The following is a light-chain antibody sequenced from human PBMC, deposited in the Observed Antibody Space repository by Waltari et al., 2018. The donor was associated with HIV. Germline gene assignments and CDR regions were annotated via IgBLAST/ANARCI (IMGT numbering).Light chain of an antibody. J-gene: IGKJ1*01. CDR2: GAS. V-gene: IGKV3-15*01. Sequence: EIVMTQSPATLSVSPGERATLSCRASQNIGTNLAWYQQKPGQAPRLLIYGASTRATGIPARFSGSGAGTEFTLAISSLQAEDFAVYYCQQYDTWPPKTFGQGTNVEIK. CDR3: QQYDTWPPKT. CDR1: QNIGTN.